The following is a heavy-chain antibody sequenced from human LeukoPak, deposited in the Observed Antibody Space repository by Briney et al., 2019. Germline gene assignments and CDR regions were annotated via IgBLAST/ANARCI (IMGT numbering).Heavy chain of an antibody. Sequence: SETLSLTCSVSGGSISSYYWSWIRQPPGKGLEWIGYISYSGSTNYNPSLKSRVTISVDTSKNQFSLKLSSVIAADTAVYYCARDNEIGTYSYGYQGYWGQGTLVTVSS. V-gene: IGHV4-59*01. CDR1: GGSISSYY. J-gene: IGHJ4*02. D-gene: IGHD5-18*01. CDR3: ARDNEIGTYSYGYQGY. CDR2: ISYSGST.